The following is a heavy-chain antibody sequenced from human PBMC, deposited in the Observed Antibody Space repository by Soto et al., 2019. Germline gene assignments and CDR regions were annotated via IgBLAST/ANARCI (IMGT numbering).Heavy chain of an antibody. CDR1: GDSVSSNSAA. J-gene: IGHJ6*02. Sequence: SQTLSLTCAISGDSVSSNSAAWNWIRQSPSRGLEWLGRTYYRSKWYNDYAVSVRSRITINPDTSKNQFSLQLNSVTPEDTAVYYCARDRRLGYCSSTSCTHNRYYYYGMDVWGQGTTVTVSS. CDR2: TYYRSKWYN. D-gene: IGHD2-2*01. CDR3: ARDRRLGYCSSTSCTHNRYYYYGMDV. V-gene: IGHV6-1*01.